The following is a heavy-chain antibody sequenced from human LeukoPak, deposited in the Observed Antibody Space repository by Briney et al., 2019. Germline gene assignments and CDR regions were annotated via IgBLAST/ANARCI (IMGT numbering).Heavy chain of an antibody. CDR2: IYPTDSDH. CDR1: GYTITTYW. Sequence: GESLKISCKGSGYTITTYWIGWVRQTPGKGLEWMGIIYPTDSDHRYQPSFQGQVTISVDKSISTAYLQWSSLKASDTAMYYCARQGMETAGSDVFDIWGQGTMVTVSS. J-gene: IGHJ3*02. D-gene: IGHD5-18*01. V-gene: IGHV5-51*01. CDR3: ARQGMETAGSDVFDI.